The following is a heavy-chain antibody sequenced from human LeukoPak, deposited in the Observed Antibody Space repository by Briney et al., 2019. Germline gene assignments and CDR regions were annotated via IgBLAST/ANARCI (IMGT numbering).Heavy chain of an antibody. V-gene: IGHV3-23*01. J-gene: IGHJ6*02. CDR1: GFTFSSYA. Sequence: GGSLRLSCAASGFTFSSYAMSWVRQAPGKGLEWVSTISDSDGSTYYADSVKGRFIISRDNSKNTLYLQMNSLRAEDTAVYYCAKVVGRQLVQLTYYYYYGMDVWGQGTTVTDSS. CDR2: ISDSDGST. CDR3: AKVVGRQLVQLTYYYYYGMDV. D-gene: IGHD6-13*01.